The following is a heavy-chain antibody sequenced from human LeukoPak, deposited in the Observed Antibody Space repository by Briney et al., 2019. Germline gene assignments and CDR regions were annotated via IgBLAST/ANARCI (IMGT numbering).Heavy chain of an antibody. V-gene: IGHV4-38-2*01. CDR1: GFTFSSYA. CDR2: IYYSGST. Sequence: GSLRLSCAASGFTFSSYAMSWVRQAPGKGLEWIGSIYYSGSTYYNPSLKSRVTISVDRSKNQFSLKLSSVTAADTAVYYCARFRVFPPWTFDYWGQGTLVTVSS. CDR3: ARFRVFPPWTFDY. D-gene: IGHD3/OR15-3a*01. J-gene: IGHJ4*02.